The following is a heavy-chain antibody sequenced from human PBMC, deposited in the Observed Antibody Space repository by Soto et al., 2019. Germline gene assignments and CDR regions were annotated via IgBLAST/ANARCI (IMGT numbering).Heavy chain of an antibody. D-gene: IGHD2-15*01. CDR2: IYHSGST. V-gene: IGHV4-4*02. J-gene: IGHJ4*02. CDR3: ASVLGYCSGGSCYTY. CDR1: GGSISSSNW. Sequence: QVQLQESGPGLVKPSGTLSLTCAVSGGSISSSNWWSWVRQPPGKGLEWVGEIYHSGSTNYNPSLKSRVTISVDKSKNQFSLKLSSVTAADTAVYYCASVLGYCSGGSCYTYWGQGTLVTVSS.